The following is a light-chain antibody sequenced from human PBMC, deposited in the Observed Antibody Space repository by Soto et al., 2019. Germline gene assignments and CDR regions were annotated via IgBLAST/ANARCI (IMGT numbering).Light chain of an antibody. CDR2: AAS. CDR3: QQSYSTPLT. Sequence: IPMTQSPSSLSASVGDRVTITCRARQSVSSYLNWYQQKPGKAPNLLIYAASSVQGGVPSRFSGSGSGTDFTLTISSLQPEDFATYYCQQSYSTPLTFGGGTKVEIK. J-gene: IGKJ4*01. CDR1: QSVSSY. V-gene: IGKV1-39*01.